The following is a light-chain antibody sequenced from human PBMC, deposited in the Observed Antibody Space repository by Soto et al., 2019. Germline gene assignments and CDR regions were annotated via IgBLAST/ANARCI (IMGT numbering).Light chain of an antibody. CDR1: ESISNW. CDR2: DAS. V-gene: IGKV1-5*01. Sequence: DIQMTQSPSILSASVGDRVAITCRASESISNWLAWYQQKPGKAPKVLIYDASRLQSGVPERFSGSGSGTEFTLTISSLQADDIATYYCQQYKSYSYTFGQGTNLVI. J-gene: IGKJ2*01. CDR3: QQYKSYSYT.